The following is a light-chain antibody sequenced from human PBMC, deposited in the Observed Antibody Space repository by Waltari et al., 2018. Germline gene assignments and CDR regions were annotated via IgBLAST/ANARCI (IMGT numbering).Light chain of an antibody. CDR3: QQYNNWPPWT. Sequence: ETVMTQSPDTMSVSPGERATLSCRASKSVTTRLAWFQQKPGQAPRLLIYAASTRATGIPARFSGSGSGTEFTLTISSLQSEDFAVYYCQQYNNWPPWTFGQGTKVEIK. CDR2: AAS. CDR1: KSVTTR. V-gene: IGKV3-15*01. J-gene: IGKJ1*01.